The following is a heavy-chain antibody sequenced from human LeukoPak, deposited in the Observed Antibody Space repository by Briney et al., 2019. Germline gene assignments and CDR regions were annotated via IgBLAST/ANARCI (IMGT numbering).Heavy chain of an antibody. Sequence: ASVKVSCKASGYTFTSYYMHWVRQAPGQGLEWMGIINPSGGSTSYAQKFQGRVTMTRNTSISTAYMELSSLRSEDTAVYCCALTGSSWYNWFDPWGQGTLVTVSS. CDR3: ALTGSSWYNWFDP. CDR1: GYTFTSYY. J-gene: IGHJ5*02. V-gene: IGHV1-46*01. D-gene: IGHD6-13*01. CDR2: INPSGGST.